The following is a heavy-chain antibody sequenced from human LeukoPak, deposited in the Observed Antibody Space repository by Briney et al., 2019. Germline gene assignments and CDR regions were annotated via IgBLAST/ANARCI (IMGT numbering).Heavy chain of an antibody. J-gene: IGHJ4*02. Sequence: PGGSLRLSCEVSGFTFSSYWMHWVRQAPGKGPVWVSRINSDGSYTNYADSVKGRFTISRDSAKNTLYLQMNSLRAEDTAVYCCARDMPLHYYDSSGTFDYWGQGALVTVSS. CDR3: ARDMPLHYYDSSGTFDY. D-gene: IGHD3-22*01. V-gene: IGHV3-74*01. CDR2: INSDGSYT. CDR1: GFTFSSYW.